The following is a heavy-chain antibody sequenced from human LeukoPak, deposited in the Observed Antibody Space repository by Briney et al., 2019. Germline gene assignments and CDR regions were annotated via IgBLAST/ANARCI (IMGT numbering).Heavy chain of an antibody. J-gene: IGHJ6*02. CDR2: ISWNSGSI. V-gene: IGHV3-9*01. D-gene: IGHD1-1*01. Sequence: GGSLRLSCAASGFTFDDYAMHWVRQAPGKGLEWVSGISWNSGSIGYADSVKGRFTISRDNAKNSLYLQMNSLRAEDTALYYCAKVLEAYYYYGMDDWGQGTTVTVSS. CDR3: AKVLEAYYYYGMDD. CDR1: GFTFDDYA.